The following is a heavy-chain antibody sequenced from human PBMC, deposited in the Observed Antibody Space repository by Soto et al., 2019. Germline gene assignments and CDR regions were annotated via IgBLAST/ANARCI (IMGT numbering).Heavy chain of an antibody. CDR1: GFTFSSYA. CDR2: ISGSGGST. CDR3: AKLPSRGSGRYGRLDY. D-gene: IGHD6-19*01. V-gene: IGHV3-23*01. J-gene: IGHJ4*02. Sequence: GGSLRLSCAASGFTFSSYAMSWVRQAPGKGLERVSAISGSGGSTYYADSVKGRFTISRDNSKNTLYLQMNSLRAEDTAVYYCAKLPSRGSGRYGRLDYWGQGTLVTVSS.